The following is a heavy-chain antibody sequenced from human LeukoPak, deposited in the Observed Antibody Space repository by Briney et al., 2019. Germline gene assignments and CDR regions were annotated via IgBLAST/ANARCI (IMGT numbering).Heavy chain of an antibody. Sequence: GASVNVSCKSSGGTFSSYAISWVRQAPGQGLESMGGIIPMFGTANYAQKFQGRVTITTDESTSTAYMELSSLRSEDRAVYYCATGGSGITGTMADYYFDYWGQGTLVTVSS. CDR3: ATGGSGITGTMADYYFDY. CDR2: IIPMFGTA. V-gene: IGHV1-69*05. D-gene: IGHD1-7*01. J-gene: IGHJ4*02. CDR1: GGTFSSYA.